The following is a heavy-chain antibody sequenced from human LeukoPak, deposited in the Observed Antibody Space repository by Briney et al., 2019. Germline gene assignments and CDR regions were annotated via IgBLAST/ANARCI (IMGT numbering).Heavy chain of an antibody. CDR2: INHSGST. CDR3: ARDRGYCSSTSCLRIYYYYGMDV. V-gene: IGHV4-39*07. D-gene: IGHD2-2*01. J-gene: IGHJ6*02. CDR1: GGSISSSSYY. Sequence: SETLSLTCTVSGGSISSSSYYWGWIRQPPGKGLEWIGEINHSGSTNYNPSLKSRVTISVDTSKNQFSLKLSSVTAADTAVYYCARDRGYCSSTSCLRIYYYYGMDVWGQGTTVTVSS.